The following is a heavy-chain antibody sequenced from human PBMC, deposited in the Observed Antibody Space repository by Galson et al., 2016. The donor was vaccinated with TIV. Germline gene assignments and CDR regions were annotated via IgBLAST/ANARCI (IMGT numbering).Heavy chain of an antibody. CDR1: GYTFTGYF. J-gene: IGHJ4*02. V-gene: IGHV1-18*04. CDR2: MSAYSGAS. D-gene: IGHD6-6*01. CDR3: ARYSSTSSRRFDY. Sequence: SVKVSCKASGYTFTGYFIHWVRQAPGQGLEWMGYMSAYSGASNYAQEFQGRVTITTDTSTSTAYMELRNLRFDDTAVYYCARYSSTSSRRFDYWGQGTLVTVSA.